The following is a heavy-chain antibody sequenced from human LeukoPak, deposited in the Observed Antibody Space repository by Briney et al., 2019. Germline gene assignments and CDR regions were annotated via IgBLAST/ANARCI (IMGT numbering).Heavy chain of an antibody. D-gene: IGHD3-10*01. V-gene: IGHV3-21*01. CDR3: AREQRITMVRGVIIRGLDY. CDR1: GFTFSSYS. J-gene: IGHJ4*02. CDR2: ISSSSSYI. Sequence: PGGSLRRSCAASGFTFSSYSMSWVRQAPGKGLEWVSSISSSSSYIYYADSVKGRFTISRDNAKNSLYLQMNSLRAEDTAVYYCAREQRITMVRGVIIRGLDYWGQGTLVTVSS.